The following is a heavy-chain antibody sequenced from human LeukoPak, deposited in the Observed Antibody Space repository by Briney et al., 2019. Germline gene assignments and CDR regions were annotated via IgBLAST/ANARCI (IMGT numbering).Heavy chain of an antibody. CDR2: IIPILGIA. CDR1: GGTFSTSS. D-gene: IGHD5-18*01. J-gene: IGHJ4*02. Sequence: GASVKVSCKASGGTFSTSSISWVRPAPGHGLEWMGRIIPILGIANYAQRFQGRVTIIADKSTSAAYMELSGLTSEDTAVYYCAREVDTAMSFDYWGQGTLVTVSS. V-gene: IGHV1-69*04. CDR3: AREVDTAMSFDY.